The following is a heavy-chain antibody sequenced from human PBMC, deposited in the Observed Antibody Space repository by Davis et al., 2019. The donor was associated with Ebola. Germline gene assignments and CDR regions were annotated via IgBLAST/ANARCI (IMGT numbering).Heavy chain of an antibody. J-gene: IGHJ6*04. Sequence: PGGSRLSCAASGFTFSSYAMHWVRQAPGKGLEWVAVISYDGSNKYYADSVKGRFTISRDNSKNTLYLQMNSLRAEDTAVYYCARDQGYCSGGSCHYYGMDVWGKGTTVTVSS. D-gene: IGHD2-15*01. CDR1: GFTFSSYA. V-gene: IGHV3-30-3*01. CDR2: ISYDGSNK. CDR3: ARDQGYCSGGSCHYYGMDV.